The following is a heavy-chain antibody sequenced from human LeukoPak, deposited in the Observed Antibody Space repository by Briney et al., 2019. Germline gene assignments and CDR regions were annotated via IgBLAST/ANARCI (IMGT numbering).Heavy chain of an antibody. CDR2: IYHSGST. CDR1: GYSISSGYY. V-gene: IGHV4-38-2*02. D-gene: IGHD6-13*01. J-gene: IGHJ6*02. Sequence: PSETLSLTCTVSGYSISSGYYWGWIRQPPGKGLEWIGSIYHSGSTYYNPSLKSRVTISVDTSKNQFSLKLSSVTAADTAVYYCARDLLVRDYYYGMDVWGQGTTVTVSS. CDR3: ARDLLVRDYYYGMDV.